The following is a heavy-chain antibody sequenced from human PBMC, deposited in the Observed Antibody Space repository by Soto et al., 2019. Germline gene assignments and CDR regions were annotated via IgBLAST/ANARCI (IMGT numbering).Heavy chain of an antibody. D-gene: IGHD6-6*01. CDR1: GFTFSSYS. V-gene: IGHV3-21*01. CDR3: ARDIGYSSSPDSSYYYVMDV. Sequence: EVQLVESGGGMVKPGGSLRLSCAASGFTFSSYSMNWVRQAPGKGLEWVSSIRSSSSYIYYADSVKGRFTISRDNAKNSLYLQINRLIAEDTAVYYCARDIGYSSSPDSSYYYVMDVWGQGTTVTVSS. J-gene: IGHJ6*02. CDR2: IRSSSSYI.